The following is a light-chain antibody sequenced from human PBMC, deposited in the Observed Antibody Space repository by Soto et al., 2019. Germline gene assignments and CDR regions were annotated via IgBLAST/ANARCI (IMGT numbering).Light chain of an antibody. Sequence: EIVLTQSSATLSLSPGERATLSCRAIQRVSSSYLAWYQQKPGQAPRLLIYGASSRATGIPDRFSGSGSGADFTLTISRLEPEDFAVYYCQQYGSSRTWTFGQGTKVDI. CDR1: QRVSSSY. CDR2: GAS. V-gene: IGKV3-20*01. CDR3: QQYGSSRTWT. J-gene: IGKJ1*01.